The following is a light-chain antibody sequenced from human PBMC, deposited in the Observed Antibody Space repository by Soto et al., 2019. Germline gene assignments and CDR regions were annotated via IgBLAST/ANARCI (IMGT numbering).Light chain of an antibody. CDR1: SSTIGNNY. CDR2: DNY. CDR3: GTWDSNLDNGVV. J-gene: IGLJ2*01. Sequence: QSVLTQPPSVSAAPGQRVTIFCSGRSSTIGNNYVSWYQQLPGTAPILLIYDNYYRPSGIPDRFSGSKSGTSATLVISGLQTGDEADYYCGTWDSNLDNGVVFGGGTKVTVL. V-gene: IGLV1-51*01.